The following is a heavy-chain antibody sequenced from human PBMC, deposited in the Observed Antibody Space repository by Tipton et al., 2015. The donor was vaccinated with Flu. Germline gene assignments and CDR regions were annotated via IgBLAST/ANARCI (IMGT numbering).Heavy chain of an antibody. V-gene: IGHV4-59*01. CDR3: ARNRGYDLRGDAFDI. CDR2: IYYIGST. CDR1: GGSISSYY. Sequence: LRLSCTVSGGSISSYYWSWIRQPPGKGLEWIGYIYYIGSTNYNPSLKSRVTVSVDTSKNQFSLKLSSVTAADTAMYYCARNRGYDLRGDAFDIWGQGTMVTVSS. D-gene: IGHD5-12*01. J-gene: IGHJ3*02.